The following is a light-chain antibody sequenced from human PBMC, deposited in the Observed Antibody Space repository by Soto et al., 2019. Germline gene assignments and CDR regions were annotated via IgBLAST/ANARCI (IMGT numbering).Light chain of an antibody. CDR3: QQYGSSPPYT. Sequence: EVVLTQSPGTLSLSPGERATLSCTASQSVSSSYLAWYQQKPGQAPRLLIYGASSRATGISDRFSGSGSGTDCPLTISRLEPEDFAVYYCQQYGSSPPYTFGQGTKLEIK. CDR2: GAS. J-gene: IGKJ2*01. V-gene: IGKV3-20*01. CDR1: QSVSSSY.